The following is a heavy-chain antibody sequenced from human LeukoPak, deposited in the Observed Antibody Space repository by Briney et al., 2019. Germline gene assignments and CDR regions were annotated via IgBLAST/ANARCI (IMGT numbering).Heavy chain of an antibody. CDR3: ARGVYDFDI. CDR1: GFSLSDYW. J-gene: IGHJ3*02. Sequence: GGSLRLSCVVSGFSLSDYWMSWVRQAPEKGLEWVANIKEDGTEIYYLDSVKGRFTISRDNAKNSVYLQMNSLRAGDTAVYYCARGVYDFDIWGHGTMVLVSS. D-gene: IGHD2-8*01. CDR2: IKEDGTEI. V-gene: IGHV3-7*04.